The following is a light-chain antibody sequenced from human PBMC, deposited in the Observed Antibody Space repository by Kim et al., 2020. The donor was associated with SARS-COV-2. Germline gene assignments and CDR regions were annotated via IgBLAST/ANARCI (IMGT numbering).Light chain of an antibody. Sequence: SASQGQTARITCSGDKVGDKYACWYQQKPGQSPVLVIYQDTKRPSGIPERFSGSNSGNTATLTISGTQAMDEADYYCQAWDSSWVFGGGTQLTVL. V-gene: IGLV3-1*01. CDR2: QDT. CDR3: QAWDSSWV. CDR1: KVGDKY. J-gene: IGLJ3*02.